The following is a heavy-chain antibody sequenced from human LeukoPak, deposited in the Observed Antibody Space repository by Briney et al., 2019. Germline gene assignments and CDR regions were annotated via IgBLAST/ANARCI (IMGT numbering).Heavy chain of an antibody. CDR2: ISWNSFTI. J-gene: IGHJ6*03. CDR3: AKDIGRVDTASTYMDV. V-gene: IGHV3-9*01. CDR1: GFTFDDYA. Sequence: GGSLRLSCAASGFTFDDYAMHWVRQAPGKGLEWVPGISWNSFTIGYADSVKGRFTISRDNAKNSLYLQMNSLRVEDTALYYCAKDIGRVDTASTYMDVWGKGTTVTISS. D-gene: IGHD5-18*01.